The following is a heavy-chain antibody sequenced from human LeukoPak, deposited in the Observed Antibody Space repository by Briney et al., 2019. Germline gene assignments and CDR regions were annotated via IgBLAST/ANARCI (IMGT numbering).Heavy chain of an antibody. D-gene: IGHD2-21*02. CDR1: GGSISSYY. CDR2: IYTSGST. J-gene: IGHJ4*02. Sequence: SETLSLTCTVSGGSISSYYWSWIRQPAGKGLEWIGRIYTSGSTNYNPSLKSRVTISVDTSKNQLSLKLSSVTAADTAVYYCARQPGVVTGPYYFDYWGQGTLVTVSS. CDR3: ARQPGVVTGPYYFDY. V-gene: IGHV4-4*07.